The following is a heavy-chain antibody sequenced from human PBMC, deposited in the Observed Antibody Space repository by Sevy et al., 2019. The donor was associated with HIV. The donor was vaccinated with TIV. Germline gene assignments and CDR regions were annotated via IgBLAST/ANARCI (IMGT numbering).Heavy chain of an antibody. Sequence: GGSLRLSCAASRFTSSSYAMSWVRLAPGKGLEWVSAISAGGSTFYADFVKARFTISRDNSKNTLYLQMNSLRVEDTAVYYCAKFFPHDAFDIWGQGTMVTVSS. D-gene: IGHD3-3*01. V-gene: IGHV3-23*01. J-gene: IGHJ3*02. CDR3: AKFFPHDAFDI. CDR2: ISAGGST. CDR1: RFTSSSYA.